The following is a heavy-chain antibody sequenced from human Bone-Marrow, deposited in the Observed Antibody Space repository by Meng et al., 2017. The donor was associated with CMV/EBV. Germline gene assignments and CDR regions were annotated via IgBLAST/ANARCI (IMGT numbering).Heavy chain of an antibody. V-gene: IGHV3-21*01. D-gene: IGHD2-2*01. J-gene: IGHJ4*02. Sequence: LSLTCAASGFTFSSYAMSWVRQAPGKGLEWVSSISSSSSYIYYADSVKGRFTISRDNAKNSLYLQMNSLRAEDTAVYYCARYEGSSTSSTPYYFDYWGQGTLVTVSS. CDR2: ISSSSSYI. CDR1: GFTFSSYA. CDR3: ARYEGSSTSSTPYYFDY.